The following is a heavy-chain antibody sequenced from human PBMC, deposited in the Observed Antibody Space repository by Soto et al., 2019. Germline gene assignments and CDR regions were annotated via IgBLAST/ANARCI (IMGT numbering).Heavy chain of an antibody. V-gene: IGHV3-7*03. CDR2: IKQDGSEK. D-gene: IGHD3-3*01. J-gene: IGHJ6*01. CDR3: VRAHFDSWSFDCYGMEV. Sequence: DVQLAESGGGLVQPGGSLRLSCVASGQTFNRYWMSWVRQAPGKGLEWVANIKQDGSEKYYVDSVKGRFTISRDNAKKSLYLQMNSLRAEDTAMYYCVRAHFDSWSFDCYGMEVWGQGNTVIVSS. CDR1: GQTFNRYW.